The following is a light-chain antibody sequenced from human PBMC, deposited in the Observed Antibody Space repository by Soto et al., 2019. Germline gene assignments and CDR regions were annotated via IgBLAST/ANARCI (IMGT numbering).Light chain of an antibody. V-gene: IGKV3-20*01. CDR1: QSVSSSY. Sequence: DIVLTQSPGTLSLSPGDRATLSCRASQSVSSSYLAWYQQKPGQAPRLLIYGASSRSTGIPDRFSGSGSGTAFPLTISRLEPEDFAVYYCQQYGSSPPITFGQGTRLEIK. J-gene: IGKJ5*01. CDR3: QQYGSSPPIT. CDR2: GAS.